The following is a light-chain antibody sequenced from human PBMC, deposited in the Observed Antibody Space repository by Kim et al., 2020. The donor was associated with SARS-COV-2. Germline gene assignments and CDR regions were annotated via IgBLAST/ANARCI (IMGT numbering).Light chain of an antibody. CDR3: QQYDSSTRYT. CDR1: QSVSSYY. J-gene: IGKJ2*01. CDR2: GAS. Sequence: SPGERATLSCRASQSVSSYYLAWYQQKPGQAPRLRIYGASSRATGIPDRFSGSGSGTDFTLTISRLEPEDFAVYYCQQYDSSTRYTFGQGTKLEI. V-gene: IGKV3-20*01.